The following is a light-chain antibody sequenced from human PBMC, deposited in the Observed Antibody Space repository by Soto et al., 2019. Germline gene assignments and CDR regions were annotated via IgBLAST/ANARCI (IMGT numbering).Light chain of an antibody. CDR2: DVS. CDR3: CSYAGAYSWV. CDR1: SSDVGGYNY. J-gene: IGLJ3*02. V-gene: IGLV2-11*01. Sequence: QSALTQPRSVSGSPGQSVTISCTGTSSDVGGYNYVSWYQQHPGKATKLIIYDVSERPSGIPDRLSGSKFGNTASLTISGLKAEDEADYYCCSYAGAYSWVFGGGTQLTVL.